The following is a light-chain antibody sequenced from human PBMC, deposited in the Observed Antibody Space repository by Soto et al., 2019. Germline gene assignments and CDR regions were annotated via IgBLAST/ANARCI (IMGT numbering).Light chain of an antibody. CDR2: GNN. CDR1: TSNIGGNY. Sequence: QSVLTQPPSASGTPGQRVTMSCSGSTSNIGGNYVYWYQQLPGTAPKLLIFGNNQRPSGVPDRFSGSKSATSASLAITGLRSEDEAEYICSAWDDSLSTLVFGGGTKVTVL. V-gene: IGLV1-47*01. CDR3: SAWDDSLSTLV. J-gene: IGLJ2*01.